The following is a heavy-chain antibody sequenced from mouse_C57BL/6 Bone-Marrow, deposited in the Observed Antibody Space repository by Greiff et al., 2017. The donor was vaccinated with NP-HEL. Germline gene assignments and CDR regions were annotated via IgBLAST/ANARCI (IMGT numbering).Heavy chain of an antibody. Sequence: VKLMESGTELVKPGASVKLSCKASGYTFTSYWMHWVKQRPGQGLEWIGNINPSNGGTNYNEKFKSKATLTVDKSSSTAYMQLSSLTSEDSAVYYCARDSNYGEGAMDYWGQGTSVTVSS. J-gene: IGHJ4*01. CDR1: GYTFTSYW. D-gene: IGHD2-5*01. CDR2: INPSNGGT. V-gene: IGHV1-53*01. CDR3: ARDSNYGEGAMDY.